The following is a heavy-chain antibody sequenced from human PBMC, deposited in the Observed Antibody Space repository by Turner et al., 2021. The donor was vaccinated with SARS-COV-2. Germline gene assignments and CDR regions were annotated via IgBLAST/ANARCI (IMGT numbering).Heavy chain of an antibody. D-gene: IGHD2-2*02. CDR1: GFTFSSYG. CDR2: IWYDGSNK. Sequence: QVQLVESGGGVVQPGRSLRLPCAASGFTFSSYGMHWVRQAPGKGLEWVAVIWYDGSNKYYANSVKDRFTISRDNSKNTLYLQMNSLRAEDTAVYNCAMGGYCSSTSCYTDYYYYGMDVWGQGTTVTVSS. V-gene: IGHV3-33*01. CDR3: AMGGYCSSTSCYTDYYYYGMDV. J-gene: IGHJ6*02.